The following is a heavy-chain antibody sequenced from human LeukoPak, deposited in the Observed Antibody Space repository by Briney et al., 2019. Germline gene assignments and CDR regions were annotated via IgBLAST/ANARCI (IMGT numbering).Heavy chain of an antibody. CDR1: GGTFSSYA. CDR3: ARERGLDSVWFDP. D-gene: IGHD5-24*01. Sequence: ASVKVSCKASGGTFSSYAISWVRQAPGQGLEWMGGIIPIFGTANYAQKFQGRVTITADESTSTAYMELSSLRSEDTAVYYRARERGLDSVWFDPWGQGTLVTVSS. J-gene: IGHJ5*02. V-gene: IGHV1-69*01. CDR2: IIPIFGTA.